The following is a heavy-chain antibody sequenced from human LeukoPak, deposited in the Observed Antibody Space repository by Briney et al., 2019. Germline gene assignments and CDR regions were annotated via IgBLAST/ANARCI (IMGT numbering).Heavy chain of an antibody. J-gene: IGHJ4*02. CDR1: GFSFSSYG. CDR3: AKGPRHGESFDY. Sequence: GGSLRLSCAASGFSFSSYGMHWVRQAPGKGLEWVAFIRYDGSNKYYADSVKGRFTISRDNSKNTLYLQMNSLRAEDTAVYYCAKGPRHGESFDYWGQGTLVTVSS. D-gene: IGHD7-27*01. V-gene: IGHV3-30*02. CDR2: IRYDGSNK.